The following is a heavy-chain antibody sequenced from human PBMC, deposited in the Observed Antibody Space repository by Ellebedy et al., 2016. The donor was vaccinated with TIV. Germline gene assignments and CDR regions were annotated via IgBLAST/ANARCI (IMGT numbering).Heavy chain of an antibody. CDR2: VHYNGVT. CDR3: ARAGLYGGFDAFDI. Sequence: SETLSLTCAVNGGSVSSLYWSWIRQSPGKGLEWIGEVHYNGVTNYSPSFKSRVAISRDTSTNQFSLNLKSLTAADTAIYYCARAGLYGGFDAFDIWGQGTMVTVS. D-gene: IGHD4-23*01. V-gene: IGHV4-34*01. J-gene: IGHJ3*02. CDR1: GGSVSSLY.